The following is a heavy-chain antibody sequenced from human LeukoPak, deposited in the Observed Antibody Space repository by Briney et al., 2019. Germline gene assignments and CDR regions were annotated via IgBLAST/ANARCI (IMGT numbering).Heavy chain of an antibody. CDR3: AGTLVARGWFDP. D-gene: IGHD4/OR15-4a*01. CDR2: IYYSGST. V-gene: IGHV4-59*08. Sequence: SETLSLTCTVSGGSISSYYWSWIRQPPGKGLEWIGYIYYSGSTNYNPSLKSRVTISVDTSKNQFSLKLSSVTAADTAVYYCAGTLVARGWFDPWGQGTLVTVSS. CDR1: GGSISSYY. J-gene: IGHJ5*02.